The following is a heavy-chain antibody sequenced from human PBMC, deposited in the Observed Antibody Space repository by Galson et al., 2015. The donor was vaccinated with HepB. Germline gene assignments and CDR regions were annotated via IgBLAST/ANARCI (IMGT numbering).Heavy chain of an antibody. J-gene: IGHJ4*02. CDR3: IRMADLSGYSSS. Sequence: SLRLSCAASGFTFSGSAIHWVRQTSGKRLEWVGHIKSKATNYATSYAASLKGRFTISRDDSKNTAYLHMKSLKTEDTAVYYCIRMADLSGYSSSWGQGTLVTVSS. V-gene: IGHV3-73*01. CDR1: GFTFSGSA. CDR2: IKSKATNYAT. D-gene: IGHD6-13*01.